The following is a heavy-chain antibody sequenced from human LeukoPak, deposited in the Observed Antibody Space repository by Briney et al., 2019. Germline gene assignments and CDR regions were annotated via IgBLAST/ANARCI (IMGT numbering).Heavy chain of an antibody. D-gene: IGHD3-3*01. V-gene: IGHV1-69*13. Sequence: SVKVSCKASGGTFSSYAISWVRQAPGQGLEWMGGIIPIFGTANYAQKFQGRVTITADESTSTAYMELSSLRSEDTAVYYCARGRAYDFWSGYLDYWGQGTLATVSS. CDR2: IIPIFGTA. CDR3: ARGRAYDFWSGYLDY. J-gene: IGHJ4*02. CDR1: GGTFSSYA.